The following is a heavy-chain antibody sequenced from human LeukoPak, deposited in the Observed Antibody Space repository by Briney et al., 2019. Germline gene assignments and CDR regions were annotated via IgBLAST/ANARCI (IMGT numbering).Heavy chain of an antibody. Sequence: ASVKVSCKTSGYTFTDYYLHWVRQAPGQGLEWMGWIIANSGDTNSAQKFRGRVTMTRDTSISTAYMELSRLRSDDTAVYYCARPIQLWSHDAFDTWGQGTMVTVSS. D-gene: IGHD5-18*01. V-gene: IGHV1-2*02. CDR1: GYTFTDYY. CDR3: ARPIQLWSHDAFDT. CDR2: IIANSGDT. J-gene: IGHJ3*02.